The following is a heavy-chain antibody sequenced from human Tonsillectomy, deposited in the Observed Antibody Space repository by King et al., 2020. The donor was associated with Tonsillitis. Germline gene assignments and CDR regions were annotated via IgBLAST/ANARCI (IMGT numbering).Heavy chain of an antibody. CDR1: GFIFSTYG. CDR2: IHYDGSNE. J-gene: IGHJ4*02. Sequence: QLVQSGGGVVQPGGSLRLSCVASGFIFSTYGMHWVRQAPGKGLEWVTFIHYDGSNEYYADSVKGRFTISRDNSKNTLYLQMNSLRAEDTAVYYSAKDRAAGLIDYWGQGTLVTVSS. V-gene: IGHV3-30*02. CDR3: AKDRAAGLIDY. D-gene: IGHD6-13*01.